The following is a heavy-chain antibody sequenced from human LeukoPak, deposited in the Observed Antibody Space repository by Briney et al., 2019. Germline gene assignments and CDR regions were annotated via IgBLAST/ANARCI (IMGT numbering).Heavy chain of an antibody. CDR3: ARDRSLAYYYYGMDV. CDR1: GGSISSYY. Sequence: SETLSLTCTVSGGSISSYYWSWIRQPPGKGLEWNGYIYYSGSTNYNPSLKSRVTISVDTSKNQFSLKLSSVTAADTAVYYWARDRSLAYYYYGMDVWGQGTTVTVSS. J-gene: IGHJ6*02. CDR2: IYYSGST. V-gene: IGHV4-59*01.